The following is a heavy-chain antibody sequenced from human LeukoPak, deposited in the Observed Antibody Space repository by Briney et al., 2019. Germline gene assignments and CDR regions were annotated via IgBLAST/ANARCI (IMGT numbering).Heavy chain of an antibody. Sequence: GASVKVSCKASGYTFTSYGISWVRQAPGQGLEWMGGIIPIFGTANYAQKFQGRVTITADESTSTAYMELSSLRSEDTAVYYCARDHRRAFDYWGRGTLVTVSS. V-gene: IGHV1-69*13. CDR3: ARDHRRAFDY. CDR2: IIPIFGTA. CDR1: GYTFTSYG. J-gene: IGHJ4*02.